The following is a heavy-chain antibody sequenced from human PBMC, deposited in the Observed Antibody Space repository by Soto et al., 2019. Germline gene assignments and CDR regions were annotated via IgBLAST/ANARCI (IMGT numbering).Heavy chain of an antibody. D-gene: IGHD2-15*01. CDR1: GFTFSSYA. CDR3: AKDRVVVVAATVNYAFWFDP. V-gene: IGHV3-23*01. Sequence: PGGSLRLTCAASGFTFSSYAMSWVRQAPGKGLEWVSAVSGSGGSTYYADSVKGRFTISRDNSKNTLYLQMNSLRAEDTAVYYCAKDRVVVVAATVNYAFWFDPWGQGTLVTVS. CDR2: VSGSGGST. J-gene: IGHJ5*02.